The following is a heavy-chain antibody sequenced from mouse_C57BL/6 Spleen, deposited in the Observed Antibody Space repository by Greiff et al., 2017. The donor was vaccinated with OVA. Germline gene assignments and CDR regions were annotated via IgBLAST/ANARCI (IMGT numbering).Heavy chain of an antibody. J-gene: IGHJ4*01. V-gene: IGHV1-50*01. CDR3: AYGRDAMDY. CDR2: IDPSDSYT. Sequence: QVQLQQSGAELVKPGASVKLSCKASGYTFTSYWMQWVKQRPGQGLEWIGEIDPSDSYTNYNQKFKGKATLTVDTSSSTAYMQLSSLTSEDSAVYYCAYGRDAMDYWGQGTSVTVSS. D-gene: IGHD1-1*01. CDR1: GYTFTSYW.